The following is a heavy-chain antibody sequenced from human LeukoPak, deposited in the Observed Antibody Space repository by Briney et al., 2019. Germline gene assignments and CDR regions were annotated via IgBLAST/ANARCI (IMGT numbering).Heavy chain of an antibody. Sequence: GGSLRLSCAASGFMFSSNWMNWVRQAPGKGLEWVSYISSSTIYYADSVKGRFTISRDNAKNSLYLQMNSLRAEDTAVYYCARDRVLLWFGELSGWGQGTLVTVSS. V-gene: IGHV3-48*01. CDR1: GFMFSSNW. J-gene: IGHJ4*02. CDR3: ARDRVLLWFGELSG. D-gene: IGHD3-10*01. CDR2: ISSSTI.